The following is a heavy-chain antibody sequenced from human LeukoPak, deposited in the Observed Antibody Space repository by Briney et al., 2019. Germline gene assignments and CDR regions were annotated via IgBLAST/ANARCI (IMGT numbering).Heavy chain of an antibody. D-gene: IGHD6-6*01. CDR3: ARDHSSSSSYYFDY. CDR2: ISYDGSNK. J-gene: IGHJ4*02. CDR1: GFTFSSYA. Sequence: GGSLRLSCAASGFTFSSYAMHWVRQAPGKGLGWVAVISYDGSNKYYADSVKGRFTISRDNSKNTLYLQMNSLRAEDTAVYYCARDHSSSSSYYFDYWGQGTLVTVSS. V-gene: IGHV3-30-3*01.